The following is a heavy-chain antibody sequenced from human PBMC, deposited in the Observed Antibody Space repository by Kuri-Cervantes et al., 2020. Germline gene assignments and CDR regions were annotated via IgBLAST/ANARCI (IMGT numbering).Heavy chain of an antibody. CDR3: ARDFGAFWSGYYSQGGDMDV. V-gene: IGHV3-13*01. J-gene: IGHJ6*03. CDR2: FGTAGDT. Sequence: GGSLRLSCAASGFTFSSYDMNWVRQSTGKGLEWVSTFGTAGDTYPPGAVTGRFIISRENARKSLNLQMSSLTAEDTAVYYCARDFGAFWSGYYSQGGDMDVWGKGTTVTVSS. D-gene: IGHD3-3*01. CDR1: GFTFSSYD.